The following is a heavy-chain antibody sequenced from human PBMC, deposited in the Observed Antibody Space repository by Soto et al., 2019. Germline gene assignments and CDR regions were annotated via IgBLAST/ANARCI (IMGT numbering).Heavy chain of an antibody. CDR2: INPNSGGT. J-gene: IGHJ4*02. Sequence: ASVKVSCKASGYTFTGYYIHWVRQAPGQGLEWMGWINPNSGGTNYAQKFQGRVTMTRDTSISTAYMELSRLRSDDKAVYYCARSVASPSVIIAAAGTGYWGQGTMVTVYS. CDR3: ARSVASPSVIIAAAGTGY. D-gene: IGHD6-13*01. V-gene: IGHV1-2*02. CDR1: GYTFTGYY.